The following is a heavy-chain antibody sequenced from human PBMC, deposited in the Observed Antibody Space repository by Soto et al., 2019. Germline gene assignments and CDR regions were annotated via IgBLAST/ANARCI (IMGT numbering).Heavy chain of an antibody. D-gene: IGHD3-3*01. J-gene: IGHJ4*02. Sequence: QVQLQESGPGLVKPSQTLSLTCTVSGGSISSGDYYWSWIRQPPGKGLEWIGYIYYSGSTYYNPSLTSRVTITVDTSKNQFSLKLSSVTAADTSVYYCARVRHAIFEVVIPPDLDYWGQGTLVTVSS. CDR1: GGSISSGDYY. V-gene: IGHV4-30-4*01. CDR2: IYYSGST. CDR3: ARVRHAIFEVVIPPDLDY.